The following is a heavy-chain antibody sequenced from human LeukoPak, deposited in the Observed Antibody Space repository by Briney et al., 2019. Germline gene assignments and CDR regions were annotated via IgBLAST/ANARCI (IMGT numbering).Heavy chain of an antibody. Sequence: SETLSLTCTVSGGSMTSYYWSWIRQPPGKGLEWIGYIYYRGSTNYNPSLKSRVTISVDTSKNQFSLKLSSVTAADTAMYYCARAPGGYGSGSRGAFDIWGQGTMVTVSS. D-gene: IGHD3-10*01. V-gene: IGHV4-59*01. CDR1: GGSMTSYY. CDR2: IYYRGST. CDR3: ARAPGGYGSGSRGAFDI. J-gene: IGHJ3*02.